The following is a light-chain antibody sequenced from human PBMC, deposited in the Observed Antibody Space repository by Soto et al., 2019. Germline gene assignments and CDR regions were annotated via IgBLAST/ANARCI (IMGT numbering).Light chain of an antibody. CDR2: EVT. Sequence: QSALTQPPSASGSPGQSVTISCTGTSSDIGAYKFVSWYQQHPGKAPKLIIYEVTKRPSGVPDRFSGSKSGNTASLTVSGLQAEDEADYYCSSSAGSDTLLFGGGTKVTVL. V-gene: IGLV2-8*01. CDR3: SSSAGSDTLL. J-gene: IGLJ3*02. CDR1: SSDIGAYKF.